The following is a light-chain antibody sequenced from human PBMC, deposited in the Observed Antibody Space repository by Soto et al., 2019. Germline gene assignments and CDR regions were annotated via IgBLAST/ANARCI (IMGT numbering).Light chain of an antibody. Sequence: EIVMTQSPATLSVSPGESPSLSCRASQSVRSNLAWYQQKPGQAPRLLIYGASSRATGIPDRFSGSGSGTDFTLTISRLEPEDFAVYYCQQYGSSRALTFGGGTKVDIK. CDR3: QQYGSSRALT. J-gene: IGKJ4*01. V-gene: IGKV3-20*01. CDR2: GAS. CDR1: QSVRSN.